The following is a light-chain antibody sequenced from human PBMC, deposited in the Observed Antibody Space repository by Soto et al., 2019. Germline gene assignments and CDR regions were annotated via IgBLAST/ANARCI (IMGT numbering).Light chain of an antibody. V-gene: IGKV1-39*01. CDR1: QSISTY. J-gene: IGKJ4*01. CDR2: AAS. Sequence: DIQMTQSPSSLSASVGDRVTITCRASQSISTYLIWYQQKLGKAPKLLIYAASSLQSGVPSRFSGSGSGTDFTLTITSLQPEDVATYYCHQSYSIPHTFGGGTKVEIK. CDR3: HQSYSIPHT.